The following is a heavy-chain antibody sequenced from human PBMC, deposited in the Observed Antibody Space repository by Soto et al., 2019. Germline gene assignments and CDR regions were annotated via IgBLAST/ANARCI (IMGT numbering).Heavy chain of an antibody. D-gene: IGHD5-18*01. CDR1: GYTFTSYD. J-gene: IGHJ4*02. CDR3: AKRRGYSNGEFDY. Sequence: ASVKVSCKASGYTFTSYDINWVRQATGQGLEWMGWMNPNSGNTGYAQKFQGRVTMTTDTSTSTAYMELRSLRSDDTAVYYCAKRRGYSNGEFDYWGQGTLVTVSS. CDR2: MNPNSGNT. V-gene: IGHV1-8*01.